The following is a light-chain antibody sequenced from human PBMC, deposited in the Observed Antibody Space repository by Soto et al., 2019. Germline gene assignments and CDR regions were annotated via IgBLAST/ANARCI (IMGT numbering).Light chain of an antibody. CDR1: QDINKS. CDR3: HQLNNYPIT. Sequence: IQMTLSSSSLSASVGDRVTITCQASQDINKSLIWYQQKQGKAPKLLIYAASNLQSGVPSRFSGSGYGTDFTLTISSLLTEDFATYYCHQLNNYPITFGQGTRLEIK. J-gene: IGKJ5*01. CDR2: AAS. V-gene: IGKV1-9*01.